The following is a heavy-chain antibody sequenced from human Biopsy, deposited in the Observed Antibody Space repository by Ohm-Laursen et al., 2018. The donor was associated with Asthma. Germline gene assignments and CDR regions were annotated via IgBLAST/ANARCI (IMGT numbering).Heavy chain of an antibody. CDR1: GFTFNNYG. CDR2: ISHSGLST. D-gene: IGHD5-18*01. V-gene: IGHV3-23*01. J-gene: IGHJ6*02. Sequence: GSLRLSCSASGFTFNNYGMTWVRQAPGKGLEWVSAISHSGLSTYYARSVQGRFTISRDNSRNILELQMNSLTAEDTAVYYCARDDLDAAMVKGYYYPMDVWGQGTTVTVSS. CDR3: ARDDLDAAMVKGYYYPMDV.